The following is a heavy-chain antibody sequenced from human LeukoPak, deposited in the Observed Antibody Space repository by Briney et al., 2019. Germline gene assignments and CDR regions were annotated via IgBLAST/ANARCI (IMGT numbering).Heavy chain of an antibody. Sequence: PGGSLRLSCAASGFTFSNAWMSWVRQAPGKGLEWVGRIKSKTDGGTTDYAAPVKGRFTISRDDSKNTLYLQMNSPKTEDTAVYYCTTRPLANYDFWEPFDYWGQGTLVTVSS. J-gene: IGHJ4*02. D-gene: IGHD3-3*01. CDR2: IKSKTDGGTT. CDR1: GFTFSNAW. V-gene: IGHV3-15*01. CDR3: TTRPLANYDFWEPFDY.